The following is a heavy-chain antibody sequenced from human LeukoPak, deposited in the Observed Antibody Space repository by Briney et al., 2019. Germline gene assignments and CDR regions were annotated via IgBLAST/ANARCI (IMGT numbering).Heavy chain of an antibody. J-gene: IGHJ4*02. V-gene: IGHV1-18*01. CDR3: AGDRVPYYYDSSGQTLAY. Sequence: ASVKVSCKASGYTFTSYGISWVRQAPGQGLEWMGWISAYNGNTNYAQKLQGRVTMTTDTSTSTAYMELRSLRSDDTAVYYCAGDRVPYYYDSSGQTLAYWGQGTLVTVSS. CDR1: GYTFTSYG. CDR2: ISAYNGNT. D-gene: IGHD3-22*01.